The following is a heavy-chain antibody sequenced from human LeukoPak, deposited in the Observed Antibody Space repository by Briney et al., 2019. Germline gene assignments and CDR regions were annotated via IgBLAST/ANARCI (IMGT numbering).Heavy chain of an antibody. V-gene: IGHV4-38-2*02. J-gene: IGHJ3*02. CDR3: AGVVVLDAFDI. CDR2: IYHSGST. CDR1: GYSISSGFY. D-gene: IGHD3-22*01. Sequence: SETLSLTCTVSGYSISSGFYWGWIRQPPGKGLEWIGSIYHSGSTHYNSSLKSRVTISVDTSKNQFSLKLSSVTAADTAVYYCAGVVVLDAFDIWGQGTMVTVSS.